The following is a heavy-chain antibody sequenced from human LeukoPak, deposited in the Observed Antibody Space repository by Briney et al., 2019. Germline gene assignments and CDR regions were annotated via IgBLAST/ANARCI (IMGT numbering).Heavy chain of an antibody. Sequence: SGTLSLTCAVYGGSFSEYYWSWIRQAPGKGLEWIGEINHSGSTNYNPSLKSRVTISLDTSKNQFSLKLSSVTAADTAVYYCARRITVFYWFDPWDQGTLVTVSS. CDR2: INHSGST. J-gene: IGHJ5*02. D-gene: IGHD2/OR15-2a*01. CDR1: GGSFSEYY. CDR3: ARRITVFYWFDP. V-gene: IGHV4-34*01.